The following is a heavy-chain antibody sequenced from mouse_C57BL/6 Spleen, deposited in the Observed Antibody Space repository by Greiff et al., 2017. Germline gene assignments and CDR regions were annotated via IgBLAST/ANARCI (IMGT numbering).Heavy chain of an antibody. CDR3: TNYYGSSYRYFDV. Sequence: LVESGAELVRPGASVKLSCTASGFNIKDDYMHWVKQRPEQGLEWIGWIDPENGDTEYASKFQGKATITADTSSNTAYLQLSSLTSEDTAVYYCTNYYGSSYRYFDVWGTGTTVTVSS. J-gene: IGHJ1*03. V-gene: IGHV14-4*01. CDR1: GFNIKDDY. D-gene: IGHD1-1*01. CDR2: IDPENGDT.